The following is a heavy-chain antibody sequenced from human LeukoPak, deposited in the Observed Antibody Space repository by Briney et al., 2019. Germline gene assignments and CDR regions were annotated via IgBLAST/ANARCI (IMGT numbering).Heavy chain of an antibody. CDR3: ASTQTLDY. D-gene: IGHD2/OR15-2a*01. Sequence: PGGSLRLSCVASGFSFSSYWMSWVRQAPGKGLEWVANIKHDESEKYYVDSVKGRFTISRDNAKNLLYLQMNSLRAEDTAVCYCASTQTLDYWGQGTLSPSPQ. CDR2: IKHDESEK. V-gene: IGHV3-7*01. CDR1: GFSFSSYW. J-gene: IGHJ4*02.